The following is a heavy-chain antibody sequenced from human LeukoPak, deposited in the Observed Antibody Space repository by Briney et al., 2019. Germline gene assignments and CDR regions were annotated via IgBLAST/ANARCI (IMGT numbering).Heavy chain of an antibody. CDR3: AKRALQLVRSWVDY. CDR1: GFTFSSYG. D-gene: IGHD6-13*01. J-gene: IGHJ4*02. CDR2: ISYDGSNK. Sequence: GGSLRLFCAASGFTFSSYGMHWVRQAPGKGLEWVAVISYDGSNKYYADSVKGRFTISRDNSKNTLYLQMNSLRAEDTAVYYCAKRALQLVRSWVDYWGQGTLVTVSS. V-gene: IGHV3-30*18.